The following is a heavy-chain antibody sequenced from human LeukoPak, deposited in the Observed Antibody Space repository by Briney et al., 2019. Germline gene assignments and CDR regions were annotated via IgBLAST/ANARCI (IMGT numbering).Heavy chain of an antibody. V-gene: IGHV1-69*06. CDR2: IITIFGTA. J-gene: IGHJ4*02. CDR1: GGTFSSYS. CDR3: AREVPYDSSVYYQPFDY. D-gene: IGHD3-22*01. Sequence: ASVKVSCKASGGTFSSYSISWVRQAPGQGLEWMGGIITIFGTANYAQKFQGRVKITADKSTSTAYMELSSLRSEDTAVYYCAREVPYDSSVYYQPFDYWGQGTLVTVSS.